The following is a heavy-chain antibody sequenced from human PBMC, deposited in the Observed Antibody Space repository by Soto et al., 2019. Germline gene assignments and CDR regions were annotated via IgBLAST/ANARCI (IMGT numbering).Heavy chain of an antibody. CDR2: ITVYNGNT. CDR1: GYTLNNYG. J-gene: IGHJ5*01. Sequence: QVQLVQSGVEVKKPGASVTVSCKASGYTLNNYGITWVRQAPGQGPEWMGWITVYNGNTKNAQRLQGRVTMTTDTSTNTGHMELRNLRSDDTAVYYCARAPLYTNGWYGEGFDSWGQGTLVIVSS. D-gene: IGHD2-8*01. CDR3: ARAPLYTNGWYGEGFDS. V-gene: IGHV1-18*01.